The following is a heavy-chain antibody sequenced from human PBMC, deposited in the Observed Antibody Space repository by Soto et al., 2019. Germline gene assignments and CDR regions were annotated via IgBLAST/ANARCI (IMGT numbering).Heavy chain of an antibody. D-gene: IGHD6-13*01. V-gene: IGHV4-4*02. Sequence: SETLSLTCAVSGGSISSSDWWSWVRQPPGKGLEWIGEIYHSGSTNYNPSLKSRVTISVDKSKNQFSLKLSSVTAADTAVYYCARTSIAAAGISYFDYWGHGTLVPHSS. CDR1: GGSISSSDW. J-gene: IGHJ4*01. CDR2: IYHSGST. CDR3: ARTSIAAAGISYFDY.